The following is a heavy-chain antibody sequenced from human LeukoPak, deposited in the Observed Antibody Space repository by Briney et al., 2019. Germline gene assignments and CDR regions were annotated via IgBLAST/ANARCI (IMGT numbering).Heavy chain of an antibody. Sequence: PGGSLRLSCVDSGFTFSSFAMSWVRQAPGKGLEWVSGINNRGGGTFYADSVQGRFTISRDDSKNTLYLEMNSLRAEDTAVYYCTREGAGDSGRYHSYFDHWGQGTLVNVSP. CDR1: GFTFSSFA. J-gene: IGHJ4*02. D-gene: IGHD1-1*01. CDR2: INNRGGGT. V-gene: IGHV3-23*01. CDR3: TREGAGDSGRYHSYFDH.